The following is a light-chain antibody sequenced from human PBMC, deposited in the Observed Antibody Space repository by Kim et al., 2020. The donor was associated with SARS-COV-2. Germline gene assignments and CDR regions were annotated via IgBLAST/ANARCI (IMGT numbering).Light chain of an antibody. CDR3: QQYGYSLS. CDR2: VAS. V-gene: IGKV3-20*01. J-gene: IGKJ4*01. Sequence: EIVLTQSPGTLSLSPGERATLSCRASQSVSSSYLAWYQLKPGQAPRLLIYVASSRATGIPDRFSGSGSGTDFTLTISRLEPEEFAVYYCQQYGYSLSFGGGTKVDIK. CDR1: QSVSSSY.